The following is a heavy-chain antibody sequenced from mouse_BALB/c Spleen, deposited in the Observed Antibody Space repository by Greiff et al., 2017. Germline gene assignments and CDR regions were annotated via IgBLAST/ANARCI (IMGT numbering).Heavy chain of an antibody. V-gene: IGHV2-9*02. D-gene: IGHD5-5*01. CDR3: ARDPGLPGRYAMDY. Sequence: VQVVESGPGLVAPSQSLSITCTVSGFSLTSYGVYWVRQPPGKGLEWLGVIWAGGSTNYNSALMSRLSISKDNSKSQVFLKMNSLQTDDTAMYYCARDPGLPGRYAMDYWGQGTSVTVSS. CDR2: IWAGGST. CDR1: GFSLTSYG. J-gene: IGHJ4*01.